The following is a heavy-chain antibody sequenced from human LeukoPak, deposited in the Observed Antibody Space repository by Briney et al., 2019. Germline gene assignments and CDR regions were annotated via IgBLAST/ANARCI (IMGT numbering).Heavy chain of an antibody. D-gene: IGHD3-22*01. V-gene: IGHV1-2*02. J-gene: IGHJ3*02. CDR3: ARDYYDSSGYYGEDAFDI. Sequence: ASVTVSCKASGYTFTGYYMHWVRQAPGQGLEWMGWINPNSGRTHYAHKLQGRVSMTRDTSISTAYMELSRLRSDDTAVYYCARDYYDSSGYYGEDAFDIWGQGTMVTVSS. CDR1: GYTFTGYY. CDR2: INPNSGRT.